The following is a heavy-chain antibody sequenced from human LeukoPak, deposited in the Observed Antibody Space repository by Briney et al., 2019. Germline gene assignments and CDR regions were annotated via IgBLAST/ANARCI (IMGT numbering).Heavy chain of an antibody. CDR3: ARAPLYCSGGSCYGLDY. V-gene: IGHV3-21*01. D-gene: IGHD2-15*01. Sequence: PGGSLRLSCAASGFTVSSNYMSWVRQAPGKGLEWVSSISSSSSYIYYADSVKGRFTISRDNAKNSLYLQMNSLSAEDTAVYYCARAPLYCSGGSCYGLDYWGQGTLVTVSS. J-gene: IGHJ4*02. CDR1: GFTVSSNY. CDR2: ISSSSSYI.